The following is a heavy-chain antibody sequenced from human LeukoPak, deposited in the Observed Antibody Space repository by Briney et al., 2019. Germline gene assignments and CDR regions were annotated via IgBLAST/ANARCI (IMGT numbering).Heavy chain of an antibody. CDR1: GFTFTSSA. J-gene: IGHJ4*02. V-gene: IGHV1-58*02. CDR2: IVVGSGNT. Sequence: SVKLSCKASGFTFTSSAMQWVRQARGQRLEWIGWIVVGSGNTNYAQKFQERVTITRDMSTSTAYMELSSLRSEDTAVYYCAAGWPYYYDSSGYYPSNFDYWGQGTLVTVSS. D-gene: IGHD3-22*01. CDR3: AAGWPYYYDSSGYYPSNFDY.